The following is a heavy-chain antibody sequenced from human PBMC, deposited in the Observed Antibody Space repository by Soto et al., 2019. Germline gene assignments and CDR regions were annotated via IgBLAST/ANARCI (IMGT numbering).Heavy chain of an antibody. CDR2: FFSDAER. J-gene: IGHJ6*02. D-gene: IGHD4-17*01. V-gene: IGHV2-26*01. CDR1: GFSLTNGRMG. Sequence: SGPTLVNPTATLTLTCSVSGFSLTNGRMGVSWIRQPPGKALEWLAHFFSDAERSYSTSMQSRLNMYKDSSGSQVVLTMTNMAPADTATYFCARMDGDYNYYGLDVWGHGIAVTVSS. CDR3: ARMDGDYNYYGLDV.